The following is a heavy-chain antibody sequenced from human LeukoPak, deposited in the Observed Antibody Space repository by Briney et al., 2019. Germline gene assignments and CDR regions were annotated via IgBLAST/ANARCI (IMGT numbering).Heavy chain of an antibody. Sequence: ASVKVSCKASGYTFTGYYMHWVRQAPGQGLEWMGWINPNSGGTNYAQKFQGRVTMTRDTSISTAYMELSRLRSDDTAVYYCARDPYGSGSYFPYYYYYYMDVWGKGTTVTISS. D-gene: IGHD3-10*01. CDR3: ARDPYGSGSYFPYYYYYYMDV. CDR1: GYTFTGYY. V-gene: IGHV1-2*02. J-gene: IGHJ6*03. CDR2: INPNSGGT.